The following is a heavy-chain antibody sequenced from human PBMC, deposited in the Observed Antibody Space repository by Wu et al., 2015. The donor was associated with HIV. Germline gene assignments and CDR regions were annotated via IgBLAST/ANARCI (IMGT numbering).Heavy chain of an antibody. Sequence: QVQLVQSGAEVKKPGSSVKVSCKASGGTFSSYAISWVRQAPGQGLEWMGRIIPIFGTANYAQKFQGRVTITADESTSTAYMELSSLRSEDTAVYYCARDSFDYGGLGDYYYYGMDVWGQGTTVTVSS. CDR1: GGTFSSYA. V-gene: IGHV1-69*13. CDR2: IIPIFGTA. J-gene: IGHJ6*02. CDR3: ARDSFDYGGLGDYYYYGMDV. D-gene: IGHD4-23*01.